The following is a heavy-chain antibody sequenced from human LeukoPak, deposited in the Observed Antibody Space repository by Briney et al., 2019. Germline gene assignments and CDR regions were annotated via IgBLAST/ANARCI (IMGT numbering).Heavy chain of an antibody. D-gene: IGHD2-21*02. J-gene: IGHJ1*01. CDR1: GGSISTYY. Sequence: SETLSLTCTVSGGSISTYYWSWLRQPAGKGLEWIGRIYSSATTNLNPSLKSRVTLSIDASKNQVSLRLSSVTAADTAVYYCARHGTAAGPFQLWGQGTLVTVSS. CDR3: ARHGTAAGPFQL. CDR2: IYSSATT. V-gene: IGHV4-4*07.